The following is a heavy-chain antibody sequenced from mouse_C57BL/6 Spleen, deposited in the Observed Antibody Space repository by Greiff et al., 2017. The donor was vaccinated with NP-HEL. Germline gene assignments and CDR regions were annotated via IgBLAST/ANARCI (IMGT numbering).Heavy chain of an antibody. V-gene: IGHV3-6*01. J-gene: IGHJ4*01. CDR1: GYSITSGYY. CDR2: ISYDGSN. D-gene: IGHD2-3*01. Sequence: EVQLVESGPGLVKPSQSLSLTCSVTGYSITSGYYWNWIRQFPGNKLEWMGYISYDGSNNYNPSLKNRISITRDTSTNQFFLKLNSVTTEDTATYYCAREGWFYAMDYWGQGTSVTVAS. CDR3: AREGWFYAMDY.